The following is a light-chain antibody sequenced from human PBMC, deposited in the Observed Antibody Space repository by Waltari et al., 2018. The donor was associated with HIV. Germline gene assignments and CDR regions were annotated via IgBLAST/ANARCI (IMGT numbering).Light chain of an antibody. CDR1: ALPKQY. V-gene: IGLV3-25*03. Sequence: SSELTQPPSVSVSPGQTARITCPGDALPKQYAYWYQQKPGQAPVVVIYKDSERPSGIPERLSGSSSGTTVTLTISGVQTEDEADYYCQSVDRSRVVFGGGTKLTVL. CDR2: KDS. J-gene: IGLJ2*01. CDR3: QSVDRSRVV.